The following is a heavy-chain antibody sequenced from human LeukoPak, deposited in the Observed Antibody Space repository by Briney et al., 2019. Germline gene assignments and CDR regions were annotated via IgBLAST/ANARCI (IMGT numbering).Heavy chain of an antibody. V-gene: IGHV7-4-1*02. Sequence: APVKVSCKASGYTFTNYDINWVRQAPGQGLEWMGWINTNTGNPTYVQGFTGRFVFSLDTSVSTAYLQINSLKADDTAVYYCARGPWVYWGQGTLVTVSS. CDR3: ARGPWVY. J-gene: IGHJ4*02. CDR2: INTNTGNP. CDR1: GYTFTNYD.